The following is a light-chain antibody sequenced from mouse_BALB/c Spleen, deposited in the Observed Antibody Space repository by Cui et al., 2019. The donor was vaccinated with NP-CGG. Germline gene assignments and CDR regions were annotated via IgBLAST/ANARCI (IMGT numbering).Light chain of an antibody. CDR3: ALLYSNHWV. V-gene: IGLV1*01. CDR1: TRAVTTSNY. J-gene: IGLJ1*01. CDR2: GAN. Sequence: QAVVTQESALTTSPGETVTLTCRSSTRAVTTSNYANWVQEKPDHLFTGLIGGANNRAPGVPARFSGSLIGDKAALTITGAQTEDEAVYFCALLYSNHWVFGGGTKLPVL.